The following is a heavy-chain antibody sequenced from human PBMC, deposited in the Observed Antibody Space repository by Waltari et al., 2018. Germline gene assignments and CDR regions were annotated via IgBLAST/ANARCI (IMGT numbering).Heavy chain of an antibody. CDR3: GRRLVGATVGAFDI. J-gene: IGHJ3*02. V-gene: IGHV5-51*03. Sequence: EVQLVQSGAEVKKPGESLKISCKGSGYSFTSYWIGWVRQMPGQGLEWMGIIYPGDSDTRYSPHFQGQVTISDEKSISSAYRQWSRLKASDTAMYYCGRRLVGATVGAFDIWGQGTMVTVSS. CDR2: IYPGDSDT. D-gene: IGHD1-26*01. CDR1: GYSFTSYW.